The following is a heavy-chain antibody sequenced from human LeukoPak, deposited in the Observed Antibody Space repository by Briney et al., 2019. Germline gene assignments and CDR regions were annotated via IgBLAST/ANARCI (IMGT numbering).Heavy chain of an antibody. CDR3: ARGDGPTDYYDNSGYYFDY. D-gene: IGHD3-22*01. Sequence: GASVKVSCKASGYTFTGYYMHWVRQAPGQGLEWMGWINPNSGATRSAQQFHGRVTMTRDTSISTGYMDLNRLTSDDTAVYYCARGDGPTDYYDNSGYYFDYWGQGTLVTVSS. CDR1: GYTFTGYY. CDR2: INPNSGAT. V-gene: IGHV1-2*02. J-gene: IGHJ4*02.